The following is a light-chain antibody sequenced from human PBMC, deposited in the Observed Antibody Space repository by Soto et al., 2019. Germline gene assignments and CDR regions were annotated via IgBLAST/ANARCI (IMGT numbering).Light chain of an antibody. J-gene: IGLJ1*01. CDR3: SSYTSSSTYV. Sequence: QSVLAPPSSVSWSPGQSITISCTGTSSDVGGYNYVSWYQQHPGKAPKLMIYEVSNRPSGVSNRFSGSKSGNTASLAISGLQAEDEADYYCSSYTSSSTYVFGTGTKVTVL. CDR1: SSDVGGYNY. V-gene: IGLV2-14*01. CDR2: EVS.